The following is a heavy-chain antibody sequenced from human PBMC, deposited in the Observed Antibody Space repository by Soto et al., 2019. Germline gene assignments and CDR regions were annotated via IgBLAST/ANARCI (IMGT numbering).Heavy chain of an antibody. CDR3: AKDNRRPPSFSDY. D-gene: IGHD3-16*02. Sequence: GSLRLSCAASGFTFSSYGMHWVRQAPGKGLEWVAVISYDGSNKYYADSVKGRFTISRDNSKNTLYLQMNSLRAEDTAVYYCAKDNRRPPSFSDYPGQATLVTVSS. J-gene: IGHJ4*02. CDR1: GFTFSSYG. V-gene: IGHV3-30*18. CDR2: ISYDGSNK.